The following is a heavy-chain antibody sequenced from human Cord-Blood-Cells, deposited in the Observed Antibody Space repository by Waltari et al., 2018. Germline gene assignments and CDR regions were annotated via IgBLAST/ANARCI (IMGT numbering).Heavy chain of an antibody. CDR3: ARALPSGGSSGWYMGGWFDP. V-gene: IGHV1-2*04. D-gene: IGHD6-19*01. CDR2: INPNSVGT. J-gene: IGHJ5*02. Sequence: QVQLVQSGAEVKKPGASVKASCMASGYTFTAYYMPWVRQAPGQGLEWMGWINPNSVGTNYAQKFQGWGTRTRDTAISTAYMELSRLRSDDTAVYYCARALPSGGSSGWYMGGWFDPWGQGTLVTVSS. CDR1: GYTFTAYY.